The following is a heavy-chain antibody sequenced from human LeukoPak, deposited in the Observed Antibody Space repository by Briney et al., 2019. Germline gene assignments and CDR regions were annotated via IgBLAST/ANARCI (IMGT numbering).Heavy chain of an antibody. CDR3: ARDPCCGLADAFDI. Sequence: ASVRVSCKASGYTFTSYGISWVRQAPGQGLEWMGWISAYNGNTNYAQKLQGRVTMTTDTSTSTAYTELRSLRSDDTAVYYCARDPCCGLADAFDIWGQGTMVTVSS. CDR2: ISAYNGNT. J-gene: IGHJ3*02. V-gene: IGHV1-18*01. CDR1: GYTFTSYG. D-gene: IGHD2-21*01.